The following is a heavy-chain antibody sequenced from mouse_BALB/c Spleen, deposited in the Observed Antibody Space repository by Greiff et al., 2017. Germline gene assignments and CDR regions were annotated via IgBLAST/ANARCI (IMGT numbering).Heavy chain of an antibody. Sequence: QVQLKESGAELVRPGVSVKISCKGSGYTFTDYAMHWVKQSHAKSLEWIGVISTYYGDASYNQKFKGKATMTVDKSSSTAYMELARLTSEDSAIYYCARSTTATRGYYAMDYWGQGTSVTVSS. CDR3: ARSTTATRGYYAMDY. D-gene: IGHD1-2*01. V-gene: IGHV1S137*01. CDR2: ISTYYGDA. J-gene: IGHJ4*01. CDR1: GYTFTDYA.